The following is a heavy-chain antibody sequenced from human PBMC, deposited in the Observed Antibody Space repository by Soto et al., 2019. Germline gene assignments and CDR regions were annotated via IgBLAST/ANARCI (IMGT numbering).Heavy chain of an antibody. Sequence: QVELMQSGGEVKRPGASVKVSCKSSRYTFTSHGISWVRQAPGQGLEWMGWISTYNGKTDSAQKFQGRVTMTADTRANTAYKELRSLRSDDTAVYCCARLLTGGATFREDAFAIGGQGTKVTVSA. V-gene: IGHV1-18*01. D-gene: IGHD3-16*01. CDR3: ARLLTGGATFREDAFAI. CDR1: RYTFTSHG. J-gene: IGHJ3*02. CDR2: ISTYNGKT.